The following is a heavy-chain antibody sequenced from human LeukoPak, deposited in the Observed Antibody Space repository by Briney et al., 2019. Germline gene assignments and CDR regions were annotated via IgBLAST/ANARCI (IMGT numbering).Heavy chain of an antibody. Sequence: SETLSLTCTVSGVSISSGGYYWSWIRPPPGNGLEWIGSIDYSGRTYHNPSLESRVNISVDTSKNQCSLKLSSVTAADTAVYYCAREVNWNSFAFFFDYWGQGTLVTVSS. CDR1: GVSISSGGYY. CDR3: AREVNWNSFAFFFDY. J-gene: IGHJ4*02. CDR2: IDYSGRT. V-gene: IGHV4-31*03. D-gene: IGHD1-7*01.